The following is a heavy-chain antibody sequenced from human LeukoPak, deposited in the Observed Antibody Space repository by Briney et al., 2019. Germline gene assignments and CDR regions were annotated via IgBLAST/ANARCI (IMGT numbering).Heavy chain of an antibody. CDR3: AREFEAYYYDSSGYYYPED. Sequence: ASVKVSCKASGGTFSSYAISWVRQAPGQGLEWMGGIIPIFGTANYAQKFQGRVTITADKSTSTAYMELSSLRSEDTAVYYCAREFEAYYYDSSGYYYPEDWGQGTLVTVSS. J-gene: IGHJ4*02. V-gene: IGHV1-69*06. CDR2: IIPIFGTA. CDR1: GGTFSSYA. D-gene: IGHD3-22*01.